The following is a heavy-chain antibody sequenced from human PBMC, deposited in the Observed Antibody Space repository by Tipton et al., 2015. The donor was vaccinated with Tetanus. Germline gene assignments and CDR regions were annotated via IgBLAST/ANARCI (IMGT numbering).Heavy chain of an antibody. CDR2: ISSTSSYI. CDR3: IIEVSPGGADY. J-gene: IGHJ4*02. CDR1: GFTFSNYG. V-gene: IGHV3-21*04. D-gene: IGHD2/OR15-2a*01. Sequence: SLRLSCAVSGFTFSNYGMNWVRQAPGKGLEWVSSISSTSSYIYYAGSVKGRFTVSRDNAKSSLYRQMNSLRPEDTALYFCIIEVSPGGADYWGQGTLVTVSS.